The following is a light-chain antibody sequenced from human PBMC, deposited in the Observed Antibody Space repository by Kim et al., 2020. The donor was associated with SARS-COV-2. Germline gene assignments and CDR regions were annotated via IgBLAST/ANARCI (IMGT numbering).Light chain of an antibody. V-gene: IGKV1-39*01. Sequence: ESVGDRVTITCRPSQSIYTSLSWYQQKPGIAPKLLISGVSSLRSGVPPRFSGSGSGTQFTLTISGLQPEDYATYFCQQTYRAPPTFGGGTKVDIK. J-gene: IGKJ4*01. CDR2: GVS. CDR3: QQTYRAPPT. CDR1: QSIYTS.